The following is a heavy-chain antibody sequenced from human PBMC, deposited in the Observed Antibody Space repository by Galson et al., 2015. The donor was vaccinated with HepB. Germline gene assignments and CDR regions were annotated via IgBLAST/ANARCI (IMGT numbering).Heavy chain of an antibody. CDR1: GGTFSSYA. V-gene: IGHV1-69*13. Sequence: SVKVSCKASGGTFSSYAISWVRQAPGQGLEWMGGIIPIFGTANYAQKFQGRVTITADESTSTAYMELSSLRSEDTAVYYCARDSLAAVVTPDYYYYGMDVWGQGTTVTVSS. D-gene: IGHD4-23*01. J-gene: IGHJ6*02. CDR3: ARDSLAAVVTPDYYYYGMDV. CDR2: IIPIFGTA.